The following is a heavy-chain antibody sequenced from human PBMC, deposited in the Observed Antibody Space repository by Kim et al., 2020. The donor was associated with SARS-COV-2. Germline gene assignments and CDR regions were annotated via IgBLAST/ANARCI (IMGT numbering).Heavy chain of an antibody. Sequence: SQTLSLTCTVSGGSVSSGSYYWSWIRQPPGKGLEWIGYIYYSGSTNYNPSLKSRVTISVDTSKNQFSLKLSSVTAADTAVYYCARAGNYYDSSGYYYASSWGQGTLVTVSS. CDR3: ARAGNYYDSSGYYYASS. J-gene: IGHJ4*02. CDR1: GGSVSSGSYY. D-gene: IGHD3-22*01. V-gene: IGHV4-61*01. CDR2: IYYSGST.